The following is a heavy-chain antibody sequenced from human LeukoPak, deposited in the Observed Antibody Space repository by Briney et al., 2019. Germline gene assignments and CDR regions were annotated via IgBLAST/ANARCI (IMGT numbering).Heavy chain of an antibody. D-gene: IGHD3-22*01. Sequence: ASVKVSCKASGYTFTSYYMHWVRQAPGQGLEWMGIINPSGGSTSYAQKFQGRVTMTRDMSTSTVYMELSSLRSEDTAVYYCARVTYYYDSSGYPPYYFDYWGQGTLVTVSS. CDR1: GYTFTSYY. V-gene: IGHV1-46*01. CDR3: ARVTYYYDSSGYPPYYFDY. J-gene: IGHJ4*02. CDR2: INPSGGST.